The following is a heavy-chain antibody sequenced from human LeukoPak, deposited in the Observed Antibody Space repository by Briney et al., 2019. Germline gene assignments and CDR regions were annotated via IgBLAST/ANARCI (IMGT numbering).Heavy chain of an antibody. Sequence: PSETLSLTCAVYGGSFSGYYWSWIRQPLGKGLEWIGEINHSGSTNYNPSLKSRVTISVDTSKNQFSLKLSSVTAAGTAVYYCARVDYDFWSGYYYFDYWGQGTLVTVSS. J-gene: IGHJ4*02. D-gene: IGHD3-3*01. CDR1: GGSFSGYY. CDR3: ARVDYDFWSGYYYFDY. CDR2: INHSGST. V-gene: IGHV4-34*01.